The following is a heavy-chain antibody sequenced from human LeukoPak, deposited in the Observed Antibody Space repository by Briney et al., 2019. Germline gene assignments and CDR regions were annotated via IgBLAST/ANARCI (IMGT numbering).Heavy chain of an antibody. CDR2: IRDDGNT. V-gene: IGHV3-53*01. Sequence: GGSLRLSCAASGFTVSSSFMTWVRQAPGKGLECVSVIRDDGNTYYADSVKGRFTISRDKSKNTLFPQMNSLSPEDTALYYCVRGHYAASASWGQGTLVTVSS. CDR3: VRGHYAASAS. CDR1: GFTVSSSF. D-gene: IGHD4/OR15-4a*01. J-gene: IGHJ5*02.